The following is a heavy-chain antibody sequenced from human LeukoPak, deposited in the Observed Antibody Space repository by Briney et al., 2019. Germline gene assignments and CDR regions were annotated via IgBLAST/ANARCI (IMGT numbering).Heavy chain of an antibody. V-gene: IGHV1-24*01. D-gene: IGHD5-18*01. CDR1: GYTLTELS. Sequence: ASVKVSCKVSGYTLTELSMHWVRQAPGKGLEWMGGFDPEDGETIYAQKFQGRVTMTEDASTDTAYMELSSLRSEDTAVYYCATARLGYSYGWPLGYWGQGTLVTVSS. J-gene: IGHJ4*02. CDR3: ATARLGYSYGWPLGY. CDR2: FDPEDGET.